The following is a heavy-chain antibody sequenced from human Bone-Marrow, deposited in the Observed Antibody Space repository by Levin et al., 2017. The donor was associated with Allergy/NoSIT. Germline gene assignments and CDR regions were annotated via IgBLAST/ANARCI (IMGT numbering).Heavy chain of an antibody. D-gene: IGHD3-10*01. J-gene: IGHJ4*02. CDR1: GFTFSTYA. Sequence: GGSLRLSCAASGFTFSTYAMSWVRQAPGKGLEWVSVIGGSGGSIVYADSVRGRFTVSRDNSKNTLYLQMSTLRADDTAVYYCASDYKDTSGHFEYYLDYWGQGTLVTVSS. V-gene: IGHV3-23*01. CDR2: IGGSGGSI. CDR3: ASDYKDTSGHFEYYLDY.